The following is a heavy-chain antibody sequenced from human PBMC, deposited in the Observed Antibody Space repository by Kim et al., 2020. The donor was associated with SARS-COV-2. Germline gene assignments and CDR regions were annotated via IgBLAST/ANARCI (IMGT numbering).Heavy chain of an antibody. CDR1: GFTFSRNG. D-gene: IGHD3-3*01. V-gene: IGHV3-30*18. J-gene: IGHJ6*02. CDR3: EKDAKYYDFWSGYFPNSAGYYNNDYGMDV. CDR2: ISCDGSTN. Sequence: GGSLRLSCAASGFTFSRNGMHWVRQAPGKGLEWVAVISCDGSTNYYADSMNSRSTISKDNSKNPMYLQINILSAEDTAVYYCEKDAKYYDFWSGYFPNSAGYYNNDYGMDVWGQGTTVTVSS.